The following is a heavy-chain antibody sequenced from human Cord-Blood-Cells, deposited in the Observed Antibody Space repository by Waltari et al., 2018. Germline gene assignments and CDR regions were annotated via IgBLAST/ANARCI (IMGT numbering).Heavy chain of an antibody. V-gene: IGHV1-69*01. CDR3: ARVTGAGAPVYYYYMDV. Sequence: PGSSVKVSCKASGGTFSSYAISWVRQAPGQGLEWMGGIIPIFGTANYAQKFQGRVTITADESTSTAYMELSSLRSEDTAVYYCARVTGAGAPVYYYYMDVWGKGTTVTVSS. CDR2: IIPIFGTA. D-gene: IGHD3-10*01. J-gene: IGHJ6*03. CDR1: GGTFSSYA.